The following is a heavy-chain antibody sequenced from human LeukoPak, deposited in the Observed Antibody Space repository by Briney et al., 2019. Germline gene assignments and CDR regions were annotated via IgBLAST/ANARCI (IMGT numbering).Heavy chain of an antibody. D-gene: IGHD3-16*02. Sequence: NPSETLSLTCAVSGYSISSGYYWGWIRQPPGKGLEWIGSIYHSGSTYYNPSLKSRVTISVDTYKNQFSLKLRSVTAADTAVYYCARSMVGGVIVIVYWGQGPLVPVSS. CDR3: ARSMVGGVIVIVY. V-gene: IGHV4-38-2*01. CDR1: GYSISSGYY. J-gene: IGHJ4*02. CDR2: IYHSGST.